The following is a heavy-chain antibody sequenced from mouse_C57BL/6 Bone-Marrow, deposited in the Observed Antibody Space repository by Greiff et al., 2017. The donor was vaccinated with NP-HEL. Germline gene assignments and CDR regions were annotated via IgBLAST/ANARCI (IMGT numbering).Heavy chain of an antibody. CDR2: ISNGGGST. CDR3: ARHLGYYAMDY. J-gene: IGHJ4*01. D-gene: IGHD3-3*01. CDR1: GFTFSDYY. Sequence: EVKLVESGGGLVQPGGSLKLSCAASGFTFSDYYMYWVRQTPEKRLEWVAYISNGGGSTYYPDTVKGRFTISRDNAKNTLYLQMSHLKSEDTAMYYCARHLGYYAMDYWGQGTAVTVSS. V-gene: IGHV5-12*01.